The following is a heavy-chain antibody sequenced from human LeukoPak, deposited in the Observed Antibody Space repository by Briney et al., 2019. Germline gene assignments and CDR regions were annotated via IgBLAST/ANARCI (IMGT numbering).Heavy chain of an antibody. CDR3: AREFSDPPVFDY. CDR2: ISYDGSNK. V-gene: IGHV3-30-3*01. J-gene: IGHJ4*02. CDR1: GFTFSSYA. Sequence: GGSLRLSCAASGFTFSSYAMHWVRQAPGKGLEWVAVISYDGSNKYYADSVKGRFTISRDNSKKTLYLQMNSLRAEDTAVYYCAREFSDPPVFDYWGQGTLVTVSS. D-gene: IGHD1-26*01.